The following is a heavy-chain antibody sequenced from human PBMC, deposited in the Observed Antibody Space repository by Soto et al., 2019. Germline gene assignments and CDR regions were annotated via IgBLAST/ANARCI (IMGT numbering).Heavy chain of an antibody. CDR3: AKVAVAGSLFDY. CDR1: GFTFSSYG. CDR2: ISYDGSNK. J-gene: IGHJ4*02. D-gene: IGHD6-19*01. V-gene: IGHV3-30*18. Sequence: PGGSLRLSCAASGFTFSSYGMHWVRQAPGKGLEWVAVISYDGSNKYYADSVKGRFTISRDNSKNTLYLQMNSLRAEDTAVYYCAKVAVAGSLFDYWGQGTLVTVSS.